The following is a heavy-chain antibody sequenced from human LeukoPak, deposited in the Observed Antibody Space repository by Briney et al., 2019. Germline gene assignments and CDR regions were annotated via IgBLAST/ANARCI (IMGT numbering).Heavy chain of an antibody. CDR1: GGSISSGGYY. Sequence: PSETLSLTRTVSGGSISSGGYYWSWIRQHPGKGLEWIGYIYYSRSTYYNPSLKSRVTISVDTSKNQFSLQLNSVTPEDTAVYYCARDGFRNSGSYYFDYWGQGTLVTVSS. CDR2: IYYSRST. V-gene: IGHV4-31*03. D-gene: IGHD1-26*01. J-gene: IGHJ4*02. CDR3: ARDGFRNSGSYYFDY.